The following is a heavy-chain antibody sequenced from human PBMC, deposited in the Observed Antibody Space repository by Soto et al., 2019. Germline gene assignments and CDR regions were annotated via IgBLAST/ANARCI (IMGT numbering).Heavy chain of an antibody. V-gene: IGHV3-23*01. CDR2: ISGSGGST. CDR3: AKDMWFDP. Sequence: VQLLESGGGLVQPGGSLGISCAASGFTFISYAMSWVHQAPGKGLEWVSAISGSGGSTYYADSVKGRFTISRDNSKNTLYLQMNSLTADDTAVYYCAKDMWFDPWGRGTLVTISS. CDR1: GFTFISYA. J-gene: IGHJ5*02.